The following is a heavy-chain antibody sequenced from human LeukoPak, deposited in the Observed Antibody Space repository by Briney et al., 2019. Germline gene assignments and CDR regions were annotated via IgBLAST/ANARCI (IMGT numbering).Heavy chain of an antibody. V-gene: IGHV4-59*12. CDR1: GGSISSYY. CDR3: ARGGGAAAPFDY. J-gene: IGHJ4*01. CDR2: IYYSGST. D-gene: IGHD6-13*01. Sequence: SETLSLTCTVSGGSISSYYWSWIRQPPGKGLEWIGYIYYSGSTNYNPSLKSRVTISVDTSKNQFSLKVSSVTAADTAVYYCARGGGAAAPFDYWGQGTLVTVSS.